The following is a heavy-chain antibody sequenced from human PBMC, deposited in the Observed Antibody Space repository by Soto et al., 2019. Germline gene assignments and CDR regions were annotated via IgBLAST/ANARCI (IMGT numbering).Heavy chain of an antibody. CDR1: GGSFSGYY. D-gene: IGHD2-15*01. J-gene: IGHJ4*02. V-gene: IGHV4-34*01. CDR3: ARVSPRYCSGGSCYPLFDY. CDR2: INHSGST. Sequence: SETLSLTCAVYGGSFSGYYWSWIRQPPGKGLEWIGEINHSGSTNYNPSLKSRVTISVDTSKNQFSLKLSSVTAADTAVYYCARVSPRYCSGGSCYPLFDYWGQGTLVTVSS.